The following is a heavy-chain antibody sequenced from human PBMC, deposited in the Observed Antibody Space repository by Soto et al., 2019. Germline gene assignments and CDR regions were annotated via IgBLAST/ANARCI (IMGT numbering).Heavy chain of an antibody. D-gene: IGHD4-4*01. CDR3: TRPEGPTVSTKSHYYYYYGMDV. CDR2: IRSKANSYAT. CDR1: GFTFSGSA. Sequence: EVQLVESGGGLVQPGGSLKLSCAASGFTFSGSAMHWVRQASGKGLEWVGRIRSKANSYATAYAASVKGRFTISRDDSKKTVYLQMNSLTTEDTAVYYCTRPEGPTVSTKSHYYYYYGMDVWGQGTTVTVSS. J-gene: IGHJ6*02. V-gene: IGHV3-73*02.